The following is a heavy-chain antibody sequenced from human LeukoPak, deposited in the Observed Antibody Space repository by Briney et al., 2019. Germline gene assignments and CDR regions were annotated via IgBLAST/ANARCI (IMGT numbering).Heavy chain of an antibody. CDR1: GGSISSYY. CDR3: ARSVRHYYSSGPLDY. J-gene: IGHJ4*02. D-gene: IGHD3-10*01. V-gene: IGHV4-59*01. Sequence: PSETLSLTCTVSGGSISSYYWSWIRQPPGKGLEWIGYIYYSGSTNYNPSLKSRVTISVDTSKNQFSLKLSSVTAADTAVYYCARSVRHYYSSGPLDYWGQGTLVTVSS. CDR2: IYYSGST.